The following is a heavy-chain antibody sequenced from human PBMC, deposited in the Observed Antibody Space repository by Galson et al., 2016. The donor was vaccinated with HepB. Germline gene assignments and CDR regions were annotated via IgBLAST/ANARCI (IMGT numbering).Heavy chain of an antibody. J-gene: IGHJ4*02. V-gene: IGHV4-4*02. Sequence: ETLSLTCAVSGGSVSDNSWWAWVRQSPRKDLEWIGEIYQTGTAHYNPSFTSRATIFIDKSSNQISLRLESVTAADTAVYYCTRGTLGTTASMAFDFWGQGTLVSVSS. CDR3: TRGTLGTTASMAFDF. CDR1: GGSVSDNSW. CDR2: IYQTGTA. D-gene: IGHD1-26*01.